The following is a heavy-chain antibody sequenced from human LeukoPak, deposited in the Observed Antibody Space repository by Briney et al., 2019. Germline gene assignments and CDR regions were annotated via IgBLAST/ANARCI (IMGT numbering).Heavy chain of an antibody. Sequence: SGTLSLTCAVSGFSISSSNWWRGARQPPEKGREWIGEIDHNGSTNYNPSLKSRVTISLDKSKNQFSLKLSSVIAADRAVYYCASSRLVVVAASYYYYMDVWGKGTAVTVSS. J-gene: IGHJ6*03. V-gene: IGHV4-4*02. CDR3: ASSRLVVVAASYYYYMDV. CDR2: IDHNGST. D-gene: IGHD2-15*01. CDR1: GFSISSSNW.